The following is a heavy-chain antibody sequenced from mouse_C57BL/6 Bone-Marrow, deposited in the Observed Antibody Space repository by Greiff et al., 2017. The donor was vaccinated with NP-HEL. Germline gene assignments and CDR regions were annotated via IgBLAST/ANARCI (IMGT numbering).Heavy chain of an antibody. Sequence: QVQLQQSGPELVKPGASVKISCKASGYAFSSSWMNWVKQRPGKGLEWIGRIYPGDGDTNYNGKFKGKATLTADNSSSTAYMQLSSLTSEDSAVYFCARDYDTYWGQGTTLTVSS. D-gene: IGHD2-4*01. CDR1: GYAFSSSW. V-gene: IGHV1-82*01. CDR2: IYPGDGDT. J-gene: IGHJ2*01. CDR3: ARDYDTY.